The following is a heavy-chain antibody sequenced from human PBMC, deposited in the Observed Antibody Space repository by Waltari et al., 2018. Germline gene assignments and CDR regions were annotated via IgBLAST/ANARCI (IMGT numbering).Heavy chain of an antibody. CDR3: ARDGGFSYSYY. D-gene: IGHD5-18*01. Sequence: QVQLQESGPGLVKPSETLSLTCADSGGPMRDSYDWGWVRQPPGKGLEWIGNIYGNRASIYYNPSLKSRVTISKDTSKNQFFLKVNSVTAADTAVYFCARDGGFSYSYYWGQGVLVTVSS. J-gene: IGHJ4*02. V-gene: IGHV4-39*07. CDR2: IYGNRASI. CDR1: GGPMRDSYD.